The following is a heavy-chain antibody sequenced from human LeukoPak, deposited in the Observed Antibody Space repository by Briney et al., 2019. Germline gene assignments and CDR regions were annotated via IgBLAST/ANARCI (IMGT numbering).Heavy chain of an antibody. V-gene: IGHV3-23*01. CDR1: GFTLSSYA. J-gene: IGHJ4*02. D-gene: IGHD3-22*01. Sequence: GGSLRLSCVGSGFTLSSYAMSWVRQAPGKGLEWVSATSGSGTRTYYADSVKGRFTISRDNSKNTLYLQMNSLRAEDTAVYYCAKAPTKEEEWLLLNYFDYWGQGTLVTVSS. CDR2: TSGSGTRT. CDR3: AKAPTKEEEWLLLNYFDY.